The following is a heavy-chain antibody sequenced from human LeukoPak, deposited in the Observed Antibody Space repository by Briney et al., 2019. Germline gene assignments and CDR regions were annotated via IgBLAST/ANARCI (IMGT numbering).Heavy chain of an antibody. CDR1: GYTFTNYY. V-gene: IGHV1-46*01. D-gene: IGHD6-6*01. CDR2: LSPSGGST. CDR3: GREQLVGTYYFDY. J-gene: IGHJ4*02. Sequence: ASVKVSCKASGYTFTNYYMHWVRQAPGQGLEWMGILSPSGGSTSYAQKFQGRVTMTRDTSTSTVYMELSSLRSDDTAVYYCGREQLVGTYYFDYWGQGTLVTVSS.